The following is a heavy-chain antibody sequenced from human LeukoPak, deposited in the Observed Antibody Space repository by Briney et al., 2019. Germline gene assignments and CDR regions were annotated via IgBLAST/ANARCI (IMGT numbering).Heavy chain of an antibody. CDR2: INPSGGST. J-gene: IGHJ4*02. V-gene: IGHV1-46*01. D-gene: IGHD6-13*01. Sequence: ASVKVSYKASGYTFTSYYMHWVRQAPGQGLEWMGIINPSGGSTSYAQKFQGRVTITRDTSASTAYMELSSLRSEDTAVYYCARSAVAAAGNDYWGQGTLVTVSS. CDR3: ARSAVAAAGNDY. CDR1: GYTFTSYY.